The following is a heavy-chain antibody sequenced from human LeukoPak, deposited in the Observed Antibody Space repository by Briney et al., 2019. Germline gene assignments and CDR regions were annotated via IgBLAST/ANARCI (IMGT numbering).Heavy chain of an antibody. J-gene: IGHJ4*02. D-gene: IGHD3-16*01. Sequence: ASVKVSCKASGYTFTSYYMHWVRQAPGQGLEWMGIINPSGGSTRYAQKFQGRVTMTRDTSTSTVYMELSSLRPEDTAVYYCASLGGVQRFDYWGQGTLVTVSS. CDR1: GYTFTSYY. CDR2: INPSGGST. V-gene: IGHV1-46*01. CDR3: ASLGGVQRFDY.